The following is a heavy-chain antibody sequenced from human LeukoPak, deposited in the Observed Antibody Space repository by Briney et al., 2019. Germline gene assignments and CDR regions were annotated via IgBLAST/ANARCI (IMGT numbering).Heavy chain of an antibody. CDR1: GGSISSSNW. J-gene: IGHJ6*03. Sequence: SETLSLTCAVSGGSISSSNWWSWVRQPPGKGLEWIGEIYHSASTNYNPSIESRGTISVDKSKNQSSLKLSAVTAADTAVYYCARVVRNAYDYYYYMDVWGKGTTVTVSS. D-gene: IGHD3-10*01. V-gene: IGHV4-4*02. CDR3: ARVVRNAYDYYYYMDV. CDR2: IYHSAST.